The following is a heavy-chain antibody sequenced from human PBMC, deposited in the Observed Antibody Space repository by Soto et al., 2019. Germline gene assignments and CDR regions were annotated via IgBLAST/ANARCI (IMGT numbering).Heavy chain of an antibody. V-gene: IGHV3-30*04. J-gene: IGHJ4*02. D-gene: IGHD4-4*01. CDR3: ARDRDSSYFPPPYYFDS. Sequence: QVQLVESGGGVVQPGRSLRLSCAASAFTFRSYTMHWVRQAPGKGLEWLATISYDGSKTNYADSVRGRFTISRDISKSTLFLQMDSLRPEDTAVYSCARDRDSSYFPPPYYFDSWGQGTLVTVSS. CDR1: AFTFRSYT. CDR2: ISYDGSKT.